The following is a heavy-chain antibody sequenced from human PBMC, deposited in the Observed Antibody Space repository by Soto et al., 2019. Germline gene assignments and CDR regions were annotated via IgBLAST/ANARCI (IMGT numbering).Heavy chain of an antibody. CDR2: IRSKAYGGTT. CDR1: GFTFGDYA. CDR3: TRDSDDYIWGSYRLAVRFDY. V-gene: IGHV3-49*03. Sequence: SLRLSCTASGFTFGDYAMSWFRQAPGKGLEWVGFIRSKAYGGTTEYAASVKGRFTISRDDSKSIAYLQMNSLKTEDTAVYYCTRDSDDYIWGSYRLAVRFDYWGQGT. J-gene: IGHJ4*02. D-gene: IGHD3-16*02.